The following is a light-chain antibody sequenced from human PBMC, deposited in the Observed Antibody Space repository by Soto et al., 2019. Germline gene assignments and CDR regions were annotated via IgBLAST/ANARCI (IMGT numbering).Light chain of an antibody. CDR3: QQSYSTPVT. Sequence: DIQMTQSPSSLSTSVGDRVTITCRASQSISSYLNWYQQKPGKAPKLLIYAASSLQSGVPSRFSGSGSGTDFTLTISSLQPEDFATYYSQQSYSTPVTFGQGTKLDIK. CDR1: QSISSY. J-gene: IGKJ2*01. CDR2: AAS. V-gene: IGKV1-39*01.